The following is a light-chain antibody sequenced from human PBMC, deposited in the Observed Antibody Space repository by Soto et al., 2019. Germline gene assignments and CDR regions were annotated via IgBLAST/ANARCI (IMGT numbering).Light chain of an antibody. V-gene: IGKV3-20*01. CDR3: QQYGNSPRFT. CDR2: GTS. Sequence: EIVLTQSPGTLSLSPGERATLACRASQSVRSSYLAWYQQKPGQAPRLLLYGTSTRATGIRDRFSGSGSGTDYTLTISKLEPEDFAVYYCQQYGNSPRFTFGPGTKVDIK. J-gene: IGKJ3*01. CDR1: QSVRSSY.